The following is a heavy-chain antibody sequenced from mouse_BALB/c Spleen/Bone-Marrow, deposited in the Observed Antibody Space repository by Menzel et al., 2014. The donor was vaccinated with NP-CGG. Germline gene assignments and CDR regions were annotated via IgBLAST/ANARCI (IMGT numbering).Heavy chain of an antibody. CDR3: TREGDSPFAY. Sequence: QVQLQQSGAELVQPGASVRLSCKASGYTFTGYYMCWVQPRPGQGLEWIGEVNPSNGGTNVNEKFTSKATRTVDKSSSTAYMHLSSLTSEDSAVYYCTREGDSPFAYWGQGTLVTVSA. D-gene: IGHD2-13*01. CDR2: VNPSNGGT. V-gene: IGHV1S81*02. CDR1: GYTFTGYY. J-gene: IGHJ3*01.